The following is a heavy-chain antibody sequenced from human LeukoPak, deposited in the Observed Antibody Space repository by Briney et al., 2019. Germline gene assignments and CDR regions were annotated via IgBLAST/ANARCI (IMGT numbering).Heavy chain of an antibody. D-gene: IGHD5-18*01. CDR1: GFTFKNYA. Sequence: PGGSLTLSCAASGFTFKNYAMSWVRQTPGMGLVWVSAISDNDGSTYYTDSVKGRFTISRDNSKDTVYLQMNNLRAADTALYFCVRHDSYIPFWGQGSLVTVSS. V-gene: IGHV3-23*01. CDR2: ISDNDGST. J-gene: IGHJ1*01. CDR3: VRHDSYIPF.